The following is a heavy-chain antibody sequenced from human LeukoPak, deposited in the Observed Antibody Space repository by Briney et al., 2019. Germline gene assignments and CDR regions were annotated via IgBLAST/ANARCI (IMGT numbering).Heavy chain of an antibody. CDR2: ISSRSTYI. V-gene: IGHV3-21*01. J-gene: IGHJ4*02. CDR3: AREESGSSGWYDY. D-gene: IGHD6-19*01. CDR1: RFTFIGYT. Sequence: PGGSLRLSCAASRFTFIGYTMNWIRQAPGKGLERVSSISSRSTYIYYADSVKGRFTISRDNAKNSLYLQMNSLRAEDTAVYYCAREESGSSGWYDYWGQGTLVTVSS.